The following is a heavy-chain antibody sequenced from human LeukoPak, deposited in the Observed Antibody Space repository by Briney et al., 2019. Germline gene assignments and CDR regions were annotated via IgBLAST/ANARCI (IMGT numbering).Heavy chain of an antibody. J-gene: IGHJ6*02. V-gene: IGHV1-69*13. D-gene: IGHD6-19*01. CDR3: ARQWLAVDYYYYGMDV. CDR1: GGTFSSYA. CDR2: IIPIFGTA. Sequence: SVKVSCKASGGTFSSYAISWVRQAPGQGLEWMGGIIPIFGTANYAQKFQGRVTITADESTSTAYMELSSLRSEDTAVYYCARQWLAVDYYYYGMDVWGQGTTVTVSS.